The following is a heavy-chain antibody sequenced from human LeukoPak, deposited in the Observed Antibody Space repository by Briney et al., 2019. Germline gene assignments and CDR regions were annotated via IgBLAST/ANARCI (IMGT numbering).Heavy chain of an antibody. J-gene: IGHJ4*02. CDR1: GGAFSSYA. V-gene: IGHV1-69*13. Sequence: ASVKLSCKASGGAFSSYAISWVRQAPGQGLEWMGGIIPIFGTANYAQKFQGRVTITADESTSTAYMELSSLRSEDTAVYYCARAGTADVDTAMVYFDYWGQGTLVTVSS. CDR2: IIPIFGTA. D-gene: IGHD5-18*01. CDR3: ARAGTADVDTAMVYFDY.